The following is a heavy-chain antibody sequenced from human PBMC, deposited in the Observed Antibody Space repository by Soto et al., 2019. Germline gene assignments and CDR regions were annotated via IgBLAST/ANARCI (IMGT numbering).Heavy chain of an antibody. CDR3: ARATYYDSSGYVEY. D-gene: IGHD3-22*01. V-gene: IGHV4-31*03. CDR1: GGSISSGYY. CDR2: IYYSGSS. Sequence: SETLSLTCTVSGGSISSGYYWSWIRQQPGKGLEWIGYIYYSGSSYYNPSLQSRVTISVDTSKNQFSLKLSSVAAADTAVYYCARATYYDSSGYVEYWGQGTPVTVSS. J-gene: IGHJ4*02.